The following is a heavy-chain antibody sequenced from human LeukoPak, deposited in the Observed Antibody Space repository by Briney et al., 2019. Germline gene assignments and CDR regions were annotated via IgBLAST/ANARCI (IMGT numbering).Heavy chain of an antibody. CDR1: GFTFSDYN. D-gene: IGHD6-13*01. CDR2: ISRSGSTK. J-gene: IGHJ4*02. V-gene: IGHV3-11*01. Sequence: GGSLRLSCAASGFTFSDYNMRWIRQAPGKGLEWVSSISRSGSTKYYADSVKGRFTISRDNSKNTLYLQMNSLRAEDTAVYYCAKAEAAGNFDYWGQGTLVTVSS. CDR3: AKAEAAGNFDY.